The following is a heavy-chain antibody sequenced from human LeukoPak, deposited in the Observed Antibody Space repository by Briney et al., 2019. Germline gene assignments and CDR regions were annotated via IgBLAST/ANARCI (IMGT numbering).Heavy chain of an antibody. CDR1: GGSINNYY. D-gene: IGHD5-24*01. V-gene: IGHV4-59*01. CDR2: VHYSGST. Sequence: SETLSLTCTVSGGSINNYYWYWIRQPPGKGLEWIGYVHYSGSTYYNPSLQSRVTMSLDTSRNQFSLKLTSLTAADTAVYYCARGAMATTPFFDYWGQGTLVTVSS. J-gene: IGHJ4*02. CDR3: ARGAMATTPFFDY.